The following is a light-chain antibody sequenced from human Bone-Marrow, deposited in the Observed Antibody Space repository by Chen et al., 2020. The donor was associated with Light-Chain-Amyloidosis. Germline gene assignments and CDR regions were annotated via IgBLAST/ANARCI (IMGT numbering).Light chain of an antibody. Sequence: QSVLTQPASVSGSPGQSITISCPGTTSDVGGYNYVSWYQQYPGKAPKLMISEVSDRPSGVSDRFSGSKSGNTASLTISGLQAEDEADYYCSSYTSTFPYVFGTGTRLTVL. CDR3: SSYTSTFPYV. J-gene: IGLJ1*01. CDR1: TSDVGGYNY. V-gene: IGLV2-14*01. CDR2: EVS.